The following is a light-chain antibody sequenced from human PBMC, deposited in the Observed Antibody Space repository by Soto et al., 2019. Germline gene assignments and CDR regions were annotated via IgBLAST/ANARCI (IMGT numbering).Light chain of an antibody. CDR3: QQYNGFSRT. J-gene: IGKJ1*01. CDR2: KAS. CDR1: QSIGDS. Sequence: DIQMTQSPSTLSASVGDRVTITCRASQSIGDSLAWYQQKPGKAPKLLIYKASSLESGVPSRFSGSGSGTEFTLTISSLQPDDFATYYCQQYNGFSRTFGQGTKVDIK. V-gene: IGKV1-5*03.